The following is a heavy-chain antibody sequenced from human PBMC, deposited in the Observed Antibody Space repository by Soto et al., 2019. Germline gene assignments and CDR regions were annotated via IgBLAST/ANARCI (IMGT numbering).Heavy chain of an antibody. D-gene: IGHD6-19*01. CDR3: ARAGEQWLVHWFDP. J-gene: IGHJ5*02. Sequence: QVQLQQWGAGLLKPSETLSLTCAVYGWSFSGYYWSWIRQPPGKGLEWIGEINHSGSTNYNPSLKSRVTISVDTSKNQFSLKLSSVTAADTAVYYCARAGEQWLVHWFDPWGQGTLVTVSS. V-gene: IGHV4-34*01. CDR1: GWSFSGYY. CDR2: INHSGST.